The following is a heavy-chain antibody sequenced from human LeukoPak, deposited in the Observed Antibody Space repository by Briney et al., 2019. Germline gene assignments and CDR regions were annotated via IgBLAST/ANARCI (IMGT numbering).Heavy chain of an antibody. J-gene: IGHJ4*02. V-gene: IGHV4-59*08. CDR3: VRRAIGWNYFDY. Sequence: PSETLSLTCAVSGVSINSHHWGWIRQPPGKGLEWIGDIYYTGKNNYNPSLKSRVTISLDTSKNHLSLNLTSVLAADTAIYYCVRRAIGWNYFDYWGQGILVTVSS. CDR2: IYYTGKN. CDR1: GVSINSHH. D-gene: IGHD6-19*01.